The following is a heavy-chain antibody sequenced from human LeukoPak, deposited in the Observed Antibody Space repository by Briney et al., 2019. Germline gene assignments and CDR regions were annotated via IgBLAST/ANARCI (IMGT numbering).Heavy chain of an antibody. Sequence: GGSLRLSCAASGFTFSSYSMNWVRQAPGKGLEWVSSISSSSSYIYYADSVKGRFTISRDNAKNSLYLQMNSLRAEDTAVYYCARVGDGYTQPLMEYWGQGTLVTVSS. V-gene: IGHV3-21*01. CDR1: GFTFSSYS. D-gene: IGHD5-24*01. CDR2: ISSSSSYI. J-gene: IGHJ4*02. CDR3: ARVGDGYTQPLMEY.